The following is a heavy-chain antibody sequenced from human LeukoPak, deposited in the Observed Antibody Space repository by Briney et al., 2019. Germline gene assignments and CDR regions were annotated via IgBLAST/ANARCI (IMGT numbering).Heavy chain of an antibody. CDR1: GFTFSSYS. CDR3: ARAGYSSSWYSRYFDL. D-gene: IGHD6-13*01. Sequence: PGGSLRLSCAASGFTFSSYSMNWVRQAPGKGLEWVSYISSSSSTIYYADSVKGRFTISRENAKNSLYLQMNSLRAGDTAVYYCARAGYSSSWYSRYFDLWGRGTLVTVSS. J-gene: IGHJ2*01. CDR2: ISSSSSTI. V-gene: IGHV3-48*01.